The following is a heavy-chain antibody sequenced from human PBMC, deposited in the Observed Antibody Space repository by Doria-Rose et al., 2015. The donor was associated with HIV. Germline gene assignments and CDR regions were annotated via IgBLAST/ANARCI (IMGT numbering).Heavy chain of an antibody. D-gene: IGHD2-21*02. CDR3: ARDRYCGGDCYGFDI. CDR1: GGSVSSSSYY. Sequence: VSGGSVSSSSYYWGWIRQPPGKGLEWVGNIYYSGKTYYNPSLKSRVTMSVDRSKNQFSLNLRSVTAADTAIYFCARDRYCGGDCYGFDIWGLGTMVTVSS. CDR2: IYYSGKT. J-gene: IGHJ3*02. V-gene: IGHV4-39*07.